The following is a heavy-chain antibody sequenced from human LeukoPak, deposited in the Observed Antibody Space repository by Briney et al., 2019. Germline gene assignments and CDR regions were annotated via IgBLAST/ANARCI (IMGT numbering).Heavy chain of an antibody. Sequence: GGSLRLSCAASGFAFSSYSMNWVRQAPGRGLEWVSSISTSSVYIYYADSVKGRFTISRDNAKKSLYLQVNSLRAEDTAVYYCARGAINSGSYDAYFDYWGQGTLVTVSS. CDR3: ARGAINSGSYDAYFDY. D-gene: IGHD1-26*01. V-gene: IGHV3-21*01. CDR2: ISTSSVYI. J-gene: IGHJ4*02. CDR1: GFAFSSYS.